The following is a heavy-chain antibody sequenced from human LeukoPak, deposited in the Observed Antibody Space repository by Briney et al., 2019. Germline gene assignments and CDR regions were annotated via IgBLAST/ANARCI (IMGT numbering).Heavy chain of an antibody. D-gene: IGHD3-22*01. V-gene: IGHV3-13*01. CDR3: ARGANGASGYPFDY. CDR2: IRTAGDE. Sequence: QPGGSLRLSCAASGFTFSTYDMHWVRQATGRGLEWVSGIRTAGDEYYPGSVKGRFSVSRENAKNSLHPQMNSLRAGDTAVYYCARGANGASGYPFDYWGQGTLSPSPQ. CDR1: GFTFSTYD. J-gene: IGHJ4*02.